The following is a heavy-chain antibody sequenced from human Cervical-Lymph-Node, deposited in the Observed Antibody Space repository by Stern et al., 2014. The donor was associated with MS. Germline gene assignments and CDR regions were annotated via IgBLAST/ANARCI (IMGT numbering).Heavy chain of an antibody. Sequence: QVQLVESGSGLVKPSQTLSLTCAVSGGSISSGGYSWSWIRQPPGKGLEWIGYIYHGGSTNYNPSPKGQVTIQVAGAKTQFPRKLSSVTAADAAVYYCARSSTVTPNAFDIWGQGTMVTVSS. D-gene: IGHD4-17*01. CDR2: IYHGGST. V-gene: IGHV4-30-2*01. CDR3: ARSSTVTPNAFDI. J-gene: IGHJ3*02. CDR1: GGSISSGGYS.